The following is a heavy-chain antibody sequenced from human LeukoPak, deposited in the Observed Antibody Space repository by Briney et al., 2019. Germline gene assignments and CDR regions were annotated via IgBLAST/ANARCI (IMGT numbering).Heavy chain of an antibody. D-gene: IGHD3-10*01. CDR2: IYDDNT. CDR3: AARKVRGVWFYLDY. V-gene: IGHV3-23*01. J-gene: IGHJ4*02. CDR1: GFTFSSYA. Sequence: GGSLRLSCAASGFTFSSYAMAWVRQAPGKGLEWVSTIYDDNTYYADSVKGRFAISTDNSKNTLYLQMNSLRVEDTAVYFCAARKVRGVWFYLDYWGQGTLVTVSS.